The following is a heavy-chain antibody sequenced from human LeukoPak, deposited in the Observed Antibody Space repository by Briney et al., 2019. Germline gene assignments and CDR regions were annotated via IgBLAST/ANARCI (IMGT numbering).Heavy chain of an antibody. CDR1: GGSISSYY. J-gene: IGHJ4*02. D-gene: IGHD3-10*01. Sequence: SETLSLTCTVSGGSISSYYWSWIRQPPGEGLEWIGYIYYSGSTNYNPSLKSRVTISVDTSKNQFSLKLSSVTAADTAVYYCARVNYYGSGSYYKDWGQGTLVTVSS. V-gene: IGHV4-59*01. CDR2: IYYSGST. CDR3: ARVNYYGSGSYYKD.